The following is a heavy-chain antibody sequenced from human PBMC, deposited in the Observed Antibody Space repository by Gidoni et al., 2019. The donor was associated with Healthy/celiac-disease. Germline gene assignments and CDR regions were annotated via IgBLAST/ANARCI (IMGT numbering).Heavy chain of an antibody. CDR3: ARVYYGSGSYFPDAFDI. D-gene: IGHD3-10*01. V-gene: IGHV3-33*01. Sequence: SSYGMHWVRQAPGKGLEWVAVIWYDGSNKYYADSVKGRFTISRDNSKNTLYLQMNSLRAEDTAVYYCARVYYGSGSYFPDAFDIWGQGTMVTVSS. J-gene: IGHJ3*02. CDR2: IWYDGSNK. CDR1: SSYG.